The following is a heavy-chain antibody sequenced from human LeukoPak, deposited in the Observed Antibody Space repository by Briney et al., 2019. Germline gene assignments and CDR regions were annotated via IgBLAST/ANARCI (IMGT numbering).Heavy chain of an antibody. CDR2: IYTSGST. V-gene: IGHV4-4*07. D-gene: IGHD1-7*01. J-gene: IGHJ4*02. Sequence: SSETLSLTCTVSGGSISSYYWSWIRQPAGKGLEWIGHIYTSGSTNYNPSLKSRVTISVDTSKDQFSLKLNSVTAADTAVYYCARDDNWNYGSFDYWGQGTLVTVSS. CDR1: GGSISSYY. CDR3: ARDDNWNYGSFDY.